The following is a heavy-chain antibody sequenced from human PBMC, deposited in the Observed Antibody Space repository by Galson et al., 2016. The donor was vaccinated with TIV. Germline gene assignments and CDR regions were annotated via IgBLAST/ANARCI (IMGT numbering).Heavy chain of an antibody. CDR1: RSTFSSSW. V-gene: IGHV3-7*01. J-gene: IGHJ4*02. Sequence: SLRLSCADSRSTFSSSWMNWVRQAPGKGLEWVANINGDGTEIKYVDSVKGRFTISRDNAKNLLYLQMSNLRVEDTAIYYCAQWLGTSNSWGQGTLVTVSS. D-gene: IGHD6-19*01. CDR3: AQWLGTSNS. CDR2: INGDGTEI.